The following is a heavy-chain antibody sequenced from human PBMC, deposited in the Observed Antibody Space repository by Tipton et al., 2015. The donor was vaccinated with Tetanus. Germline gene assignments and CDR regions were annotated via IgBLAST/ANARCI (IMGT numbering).Heavy chain of an antibody. V-gene: IGHV3-30-3*01. CDR1: GFTFSSYS. CDR2: ISYEGSNK. J-gene: IGHJ4*02. D-gene: IGHD3-10*01. Sequence: SLRLSCAASGFTFSSYSMHWFRQAPGKGLEWVAGISYEGSNKYYADSVKGLFTISRDNSKNTLYLQMNNMRIEDTAMYYCVRDILLWFGVLPSSADWGQGILVTVS. CDR3: VRDILLWFGVLPSSAD.